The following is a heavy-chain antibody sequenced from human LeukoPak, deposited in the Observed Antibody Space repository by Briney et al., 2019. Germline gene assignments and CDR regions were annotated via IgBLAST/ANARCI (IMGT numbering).Heavy chain of an antibody. Sequence: PSETLSLACTVSGDSISSGGRYWSWIRQPAGKGLEYLGRIYSTGSTNYNPSLRSRVTISADTSKNHFYMKLSSVTAADTAVYYCARASGSGLIGGYYFDYWGQGTLVTVSS. CDR3: ARASGSGLIGGYYFDY. V-gene: IGHV4-61*02. D-gene: IGHD3-10*01. J-gene: IGHJ4*02. CDR1: GDSISSGGRY. CDR2: IYSTGST.